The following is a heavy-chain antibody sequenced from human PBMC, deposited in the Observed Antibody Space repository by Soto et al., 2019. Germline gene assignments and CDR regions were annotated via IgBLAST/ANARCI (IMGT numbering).Heavy chain of an antibody. CDR2: IYNGGTT. CDR3: ARGGPSSKWLDP. CDR1: GGSVSSYY. J-gene: IGHJ5*02. Sequence: PSETLSLTCTVSGGSVSSYYWSWVRQPPGKRPEWIAYIYNGGTTNYNPSLKSRLTISLDTSKNQFSLKLSSVTAAGTAVYFCARGGPSSKWLDPWGQGIQVPVSS. V-gene: IGHV4-59*02.